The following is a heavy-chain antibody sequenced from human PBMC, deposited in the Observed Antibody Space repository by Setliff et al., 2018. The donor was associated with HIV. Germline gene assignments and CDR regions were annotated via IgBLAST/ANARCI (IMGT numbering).Heavy chain of an antibody. CDR1: GGSINNYF. D-gene: IGHD5-12*01. CDR3: ARQGDGYNLYHVYYFDY. CDR2: IYSNGNT. V-gene: IGHV4-59*08. Sequence: SETLSLTCTVSGGSINNYFWSWIRQSPGRRLEWIGRIYSNGNTDYNPSLKSRVTISVDTSKNQFSLKLSSVTAADTAVYYCARQGDGYNLYHVYYFDYWGQGTLVTVSS. J-gene: IGHJ4*02.